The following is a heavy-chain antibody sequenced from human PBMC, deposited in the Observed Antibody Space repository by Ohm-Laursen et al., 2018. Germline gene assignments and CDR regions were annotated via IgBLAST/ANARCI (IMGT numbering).Heavy chain of an antibody. CDR1: EVTFSSYW. CDR3: ARDRIAARRGDFDY. V-gene: IGHV3-7*01. Sequence: SLRLSCSASEVTFSSYWMSWVRQAPGKGLEWVANIKQDGSEKYYVDSVKGRFTISRDNAKNSLYLQMNSLRAEDTAVYYCARDRIAARRGDFDYWGQGTLVTVSS. D-gene: IGHD6-6*01. CDR2: IKQDGSEK. J-gene: IGHJ4*02.